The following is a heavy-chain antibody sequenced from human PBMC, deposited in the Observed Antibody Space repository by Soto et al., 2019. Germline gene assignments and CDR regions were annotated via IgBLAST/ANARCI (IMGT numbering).Heavy chain of an antibody. D-gene: IGHD3-10*01. V-gene: IGHV4-34*01. Sequence: PSETLSLTCAVYGGSFSGYYWSWFRQPPGKGLEWIGEINHSGSTNYNPSLKSRVTISVDTSKNQFSLKLSSVTAADTAVYYRARGGYGSGSYYRIYYYYYGMDVWGQGTTVS. J-gene: IGHJ6*02. CDR2: INHSGST. CDR1: GGSFSGYY. CDR3: ARGGYGSGSYYRIYYYYYGMDV.